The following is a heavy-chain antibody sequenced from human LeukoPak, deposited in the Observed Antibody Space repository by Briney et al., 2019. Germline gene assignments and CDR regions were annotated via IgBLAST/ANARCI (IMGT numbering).Heavy chain of an antibody. CDR1: GFTFSSYW. V-gene: IGHV3-7*01. D-gene: IGHD5-12*01. J-gene: IGHJ4*02. Sequence: PGGSLRLSCAASGFTFSSYWMSWVRQAPGKGLEWVANIKEDGSEKYYVDSVKGRFTISRDNAKNSLYLQMNSLRAEDTAVYYCASQGVYSGHDLDYFDYWGQGALVTASS. CDR3: ASQGVYSGHDLDYFDY. CDR2: IKEDGSEK.